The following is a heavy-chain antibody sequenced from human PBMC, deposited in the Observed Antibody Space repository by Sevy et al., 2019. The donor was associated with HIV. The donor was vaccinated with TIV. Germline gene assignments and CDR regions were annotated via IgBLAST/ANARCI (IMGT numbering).Heavy chain of an antibody. J-gene: IGHJ4*02. D-gene: IGHD6-19*01. V-gene: IGHV3-7*01. CDR2: IRQDGTEI. CDR1: GFNLENFW. CDR3: VRAIQSDGSF. Sequence: GGSLRLSCVASGFNLENFWMNWVRQAPGKGLEWVANIRQDGTEIYHVASVKGRFTISRDNARNLVHLQMNSLRVEDTALYYCVRAIQSDGSFWGQGALVTVSS.